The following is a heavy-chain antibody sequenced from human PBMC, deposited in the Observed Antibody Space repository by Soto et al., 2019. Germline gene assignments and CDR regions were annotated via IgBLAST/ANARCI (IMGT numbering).Heavy chain of an antibody. Sequence: QVQLVQSGAEVKKPGSSVKVSCKTSGVTFSNYGFSWVRQARGQGLEWMGGIIATFGTADYPQKFQDRVTITADISTSTIYMELSRLRSEDTAVYYCVRAGDGAALSRKYYFHYWGQGTQVTVSS. J-gene: IGHJ4*02. D-gene: IGHD6-6*01. CDR2: IIATFGTA. V-gene: IGHV1-69*06. CDR3: VRAGDGAALSRKYYFHY. CDR1: GVTFSNYG.